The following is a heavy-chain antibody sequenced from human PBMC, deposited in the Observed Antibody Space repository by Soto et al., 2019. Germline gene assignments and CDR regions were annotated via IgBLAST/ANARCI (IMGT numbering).Heavy chain of an antibody. D-gene: IGHD6-19*01. V-gene: IGHV3-23*01. CDR3: ATRSTGYSSGWYDRNYFDY. CDR1: GFTFSSYA. CDR2: ISGSGGST. Sequence: EVQLLESGGGLVQPGGSLRLSCAASGFTFSSYAMSWVRQAPGKGREWVSAISGSGGSTYYADSVKGRFTISRDNSKNTLYLQMNSLRAEETAVYYCATRSTGYSSGWYDRNYFDYWGQGTLVTVSS. J-gene: IGHJ4*02.